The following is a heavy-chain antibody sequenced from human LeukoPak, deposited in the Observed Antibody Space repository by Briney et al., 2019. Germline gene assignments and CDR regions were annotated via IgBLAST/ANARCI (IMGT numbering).Heavy chain of an antibody. Sequence: PSETLSLTCTVSGGSISSSSYYWGWIRLPPGKGLEWIGSIYYSGSTYYNPSLKSRVTISVDTSKNQFSLKLSSVTAADTAVYYCARIIAVAGHYYYYYMDVWGKGTTVTVSS. CDR3: ARIIAVAGHYYYYYMDV. D-gene: IGHD6-19*01. V-gene: IGHV4-39*07. CDR2: IYYSGST. CDR1: GGSISSSSYY. J-gene: IGHJ6*03.